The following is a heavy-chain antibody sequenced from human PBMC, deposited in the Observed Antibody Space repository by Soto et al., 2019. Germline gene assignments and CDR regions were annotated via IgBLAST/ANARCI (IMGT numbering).Heavy chain of an antibody. Sequence: PGGSLRLSCTASGFTFGDYAMSWFRQAPGKGLEWVGFIRSKAYGGTTEYAASVKGRFTISRDDSKSIAYLQMNSLKTEDTAVYYCTPSGVFWSGYYKALDYWGQGTLVTVSS. D-gene: IGHD3-3*01. V-gene: IGHV3-49*03. CDR3: TPSGVFWSGYYKALDY. J-gene: IGHJ4*02. CDR2: IRSKAYGGTT. CDR1: GFTFGDYA.